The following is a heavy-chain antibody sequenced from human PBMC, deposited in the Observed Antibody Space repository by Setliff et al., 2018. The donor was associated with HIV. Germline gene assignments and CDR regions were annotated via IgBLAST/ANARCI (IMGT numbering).Heavy chain of an antibody. Sequence: ASVKVSCKASGYTFPSYYMHWVRQAPGQGLEWMGVINPGGGSITYAQKFQGRVTMTRDTSTSTVHMELSSLRSEDTAMYYCARGWGGQDSNYYGMDVWGQGTTVTVSS. J-gene: IGHJ6*02. CDR1: GYTFPSYY. V-gene: IGHV1-46*01. D-gene: IGHD3-16*01. CDR2: INPGGGSI. CDR3: ARGWGGQDSNYYGMDV.